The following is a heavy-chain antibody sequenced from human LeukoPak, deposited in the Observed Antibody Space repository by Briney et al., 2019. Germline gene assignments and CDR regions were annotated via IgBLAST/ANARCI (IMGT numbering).Heavy chain of an antibody. CDR3: ARDSRPSPGGMDV. CDR2: ISYDGSNK. D-gene: IGHD1-14*01. J-gene: IGHJ6*02. V-gene: IGHV3-30-3*01. Sequence: GGSLRLSCAASGFTFSSYAMHWVRQAPGKGLEWVAVISYDGSNKYYADSVKGRFTISRDNSKNTLYLQMNSLRAEDTAVYYCARDSRPSPGGMDVWGQGTTVTVSS. CDR1: GFTFSSYA.